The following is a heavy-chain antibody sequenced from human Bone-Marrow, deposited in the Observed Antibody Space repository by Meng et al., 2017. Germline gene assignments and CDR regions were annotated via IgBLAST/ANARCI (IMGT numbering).Heavy chain of an antibody. V-gene: IGHV3-74*01. CDR3: SGDLGRTPCH. CDR1: GFTFSIYW. Sequence: LEECEGGSVQPGGSLRLSCAASGFTFSIYWMHWVRQAPGKGPVWVSRINSDVITTDDADSVKGRFTISRDNARNTLYLQMSSLRAYDTALYYCSGDLGRTPCHWGRAILVTVSS. J-gene: IGHJ4*01. D-gene: IGHD3-16*01. CDR2: INSDVITT.